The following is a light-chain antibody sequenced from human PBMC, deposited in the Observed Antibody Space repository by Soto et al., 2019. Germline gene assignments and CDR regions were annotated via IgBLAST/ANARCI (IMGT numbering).Light chain of an antibody. CDR1: QDISTY. Sequence: DIHLTQSPSFLSASVGDRVTVTCRASQDISTYLAWFQQKPGKAPQLLVYPASTLQGGVPSRFSGRGSGTEFSLTISSLQPEDFATYYCLQDYNYPWTFGQGTKVEIK. J-gene: IGKJ1*01. CDR3: LQDYNYPWT. CDR2: PAS. V-gene: IGKV1-9*01.